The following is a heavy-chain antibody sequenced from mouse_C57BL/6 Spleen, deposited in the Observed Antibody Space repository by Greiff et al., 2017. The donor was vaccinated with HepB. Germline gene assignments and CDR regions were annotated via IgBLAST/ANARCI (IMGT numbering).Heavy chain of an antibody. V-gene: IGHV2-6*01. CDR3: ARLRSQFAY. CDR1: GFSLTSYG. J-gene: IGHJ3*01. D-gene: IGHD1-1*01. CDR2: IWGVGST. Sequence: VQGVESGPGLVAPSQSLSITCTVSGFSLTSYGVDWVRQSPGKGLEWLGVIWGVGSTNYNSALKSRLSISKDNSKSQVFLKMNSLQTDDTAMYYCARLRSQFAYWGQGTLVTVSA.